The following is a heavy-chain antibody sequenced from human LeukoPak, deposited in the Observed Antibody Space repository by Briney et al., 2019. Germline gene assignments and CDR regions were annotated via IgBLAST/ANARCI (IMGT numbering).Heavy chain of an antibody. D-gene: IGHD1-1*01. V-gene: IGHV3-21*01. CDR2: ISPTGGAI. CDR3: ASGIRERGFDY. CDR1: GFTFSTSA. Sequence: GGSLRLSCAASGFTFSTSAMNWVRQAPGRGLEWVSSISPTGGAIFYADSLRSRFTISRDNAKNSLYLQMNSLRAEDTALYFCASGIRERGFDYWGQGTLVTVSS. J-gene: IGHJ4*02.